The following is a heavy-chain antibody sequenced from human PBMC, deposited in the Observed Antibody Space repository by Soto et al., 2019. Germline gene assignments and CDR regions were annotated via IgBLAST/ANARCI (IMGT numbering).Heavy chain of an antibody. D-gene: IGHD3-10*01. CDR2: IYSGGST. J-gene: IGHJ6*03. CDR3: ARVSITMVRGVKADLYYYYYMDV. CDR1: GFTVSSNY. Sequence: GGSLRLSCAASGFTVSSNYMSWVRQAPGKGLEWVSVIYSGGSTYYADSVKGRFTISRDNSKNTLYLQMNSLRAEDTAVYYCARVSITMVRGVKADLYYYYYMDVWGKGTTVTVSS. V-gene: IGHV3-66*01.